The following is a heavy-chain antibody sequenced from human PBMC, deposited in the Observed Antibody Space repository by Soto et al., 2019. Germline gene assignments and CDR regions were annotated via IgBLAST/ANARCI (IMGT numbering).Heavy chain of an antibody. CDR3: ARHSIAARQDKGVYWFDP. V-gene: IGHV4-31*03. J-gene: IGHJ5*02. D-gene: IGHD6-6*01. CDR2: VYYRGGA. Sequence: SETLSLTCTVSGGSISNGGYYWTWIRQLPGKGLEWIGYVYYRGGAYYTPSLQSRVTISVDTSKNQFSLKLSSVTAADTAVYYCARHSIAARQDKGVYWFDPWGQGTLVTVSS. CDR1: GGSISNGGYY.